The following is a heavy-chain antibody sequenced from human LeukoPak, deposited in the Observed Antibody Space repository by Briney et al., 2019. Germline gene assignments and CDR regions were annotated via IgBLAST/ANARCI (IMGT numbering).Heavy chain of an antibody. D-gene: IGHD2-2*01. CDR1: GFTFSNYC. CDR2: IKQDESEK. V-gene: IGHV3-7*01. Sequence: GGSLRLSCSASGFTFSNYCMSWVRQAPGKGLEWVANIKQDESEKYYVDSVKRRFTIPRDNAKSSLYLQMNSLRAEDTAAYYCARALDSSSSRYQAFEEWGQGTLVTVSS. J-gene: IGHJ4*02. CDR3: ARALDSSSSRYQAFEE.